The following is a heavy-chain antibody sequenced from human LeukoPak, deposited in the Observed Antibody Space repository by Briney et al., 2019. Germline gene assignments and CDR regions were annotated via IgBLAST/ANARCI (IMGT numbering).Heavy chain of an antibody. J-gene: IGHJ4*02. V-gene: IGHV3-48*01. Sequence: PGGSLRLSCAASGFTFSSYSMNWVRQAPGKGLEWVSYISSSSSTIYYADSVKGRFTISRDNAKNSLYLQMNSLRAEDTAAYYCARAHGGSYYLNWGQGTLVTVSS. CDR3: ARAHGGSYYLN. CDR1: GFTFSSYS. D-gene: IGHD1-26*01. CDR2: ISSSSSTI.